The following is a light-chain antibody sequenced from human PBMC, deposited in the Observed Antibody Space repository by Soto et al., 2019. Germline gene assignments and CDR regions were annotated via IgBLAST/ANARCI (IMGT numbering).Light chain of an antibody. CDR3: FSYAGSSTSV. Sequence: QSALTQPASVSGSPGQSITISCTGTSSDIGNFNLVSWYQQHPVTAPKLVIYEVNKRPSGVSSRFSGSKSGNTASLTISGLQAEDEADYYCFSYAGSSTSVFGGGTKVTVL. J-gene: IGLJ3*02. V-gene: IGLV2-23*02. CDR2: EVN. CDR1: SSDIGNFNL.